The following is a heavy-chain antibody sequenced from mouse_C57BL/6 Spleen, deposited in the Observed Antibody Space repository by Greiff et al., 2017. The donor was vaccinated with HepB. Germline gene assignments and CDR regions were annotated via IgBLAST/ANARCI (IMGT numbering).Heavy chain of an antibody. CDR1: GFNIKDYY. CDR3: TTLITTIVAPFGY. D-gene: IGHD1-1*01. CDR2: IDPEDGDT. J-gene: IGHJ2*01. V-gene: IGHV14-1*01. Sequence: VQLQQSGAELVRPGASVKLSCTASGFNIKDYYMHWVKQRPEQGLEWIGRIDPEDGDTEYAPKFQGKATMTADTSSNTAYLQLSSLTSVDTAVYYCTTLITTIVAPFGYWGQGTTLTVSS.